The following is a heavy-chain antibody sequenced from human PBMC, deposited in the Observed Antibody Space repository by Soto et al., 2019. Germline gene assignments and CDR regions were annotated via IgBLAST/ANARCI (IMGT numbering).Heavy chain of an antibody. V-gene: IGHV3-23*01. CDR1: GFTFSTFD. J-gene: IGHJ3*02. Sequence: PGGSLRLSCAASGFTFSTFDMSWVRQPPGKGLEWVSVISGSGVNPYYADSVKGRFTISRDNSKNTLYLQMNSLRAEDTAVYYCARDMGASDAFDIWGQGTMVTVSS. D-gene: IGHD1-26*01. CDR3: ARDMGASDAFDI. CDR2: ISGSGVNP.